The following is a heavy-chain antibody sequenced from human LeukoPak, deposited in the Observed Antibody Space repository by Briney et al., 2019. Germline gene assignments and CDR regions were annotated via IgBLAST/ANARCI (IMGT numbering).Heavy chain of an antibody. CDR3: ARGDYYDSSGYYS. CDR2: ISGSGGST. CDR1: GFTFSSYS. V-gene: IGHV3-23*01. J-gene: IGHJ5*02. D-gene: IGHD3-22*01. Sequence: PGGSLRLSCAASGFTFSSYSMNWVRQAPGKGLEWVSAISGSGGSTYYADSVKGRFTISRDNSKNTLYLRMSSLRAEDTAVYYCARGDYYDSSGYYSWGQGTLVTVSS.